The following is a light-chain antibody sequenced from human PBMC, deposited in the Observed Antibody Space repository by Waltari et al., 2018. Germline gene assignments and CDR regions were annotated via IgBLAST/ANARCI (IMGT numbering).Light chain of an antibody. CDR3: QAWASTNWA. Sequence: SHELTQPPSVSVSPGQTATITCSGDKLRDQFASWYQQRPGQSPVLVIYLDSKRPSGIPERFSGSNSGETATLTISGTQATDEADYYCQAWASTNWAFGGGTKLTVL. J-gene: IGLJ3*02. V-gene: IGLV3-1*01. CDR1: KLRDQF. CDR2: LDS.